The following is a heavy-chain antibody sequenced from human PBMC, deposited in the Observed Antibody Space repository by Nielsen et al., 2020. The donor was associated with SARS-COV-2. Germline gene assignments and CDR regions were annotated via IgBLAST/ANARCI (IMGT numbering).Heavy chain of an antibody. CDR3: ARDREGGGSYPEAFDI. CDR1: GFTFDDYG. D-gene: IGHD1-26*01. V-gene: IGHV3-20*04. Sequence: GGSLRLSCAASGFTFDDYGMSWVRQAPGKGLEWVSGINWNGGSTGYADSVRGRFTISRDNAKNSLYLRMNSLRAEDTAVYYCARDREGGGSYPEAFDIWGQGTVVTVSS. J-gene: IGHJ3*02. CDR2: INWNGGST.